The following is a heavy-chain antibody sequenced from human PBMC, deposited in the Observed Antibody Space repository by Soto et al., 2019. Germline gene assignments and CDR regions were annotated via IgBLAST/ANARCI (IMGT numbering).Heavy chain of an antibody. Sequence: QLQLLESGPGLVKASETLSLTCNVSGGSISTSRSYWAWIRQPPGKGLEWLANIFYSGSTYYNPSLASRVTVSVDTSQNVFSLKLRSVTAADTAVYYCARQPTTGDTDLWFDPWGQGTLVTVSS. J-gene: IGHJ5*02. CDR1: GGSISTSRSY. D-gene: IGHD2-21*01. V-gene: IGHV4-39*01. CDR3: ARQPTTGDTDLWFDP. CDR2: IFYSGST.